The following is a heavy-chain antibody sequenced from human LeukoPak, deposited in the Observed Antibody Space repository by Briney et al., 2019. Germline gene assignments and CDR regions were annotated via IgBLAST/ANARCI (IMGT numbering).Heavy chain of an antibody. CDR1: GGTFSSYA. J-gene: IGHJ4*02. V-gene: IGHV1-69*13. CDR3: ASRTGIAVAGRGFDY. Sequence: ASVKVSCKASGGTFSSYAISWVRQAPGQGLEWMGGIIPIFGTANYAQKFQGRVTITADESTSTAYMELSSLRSEDTAVYYCASRTGIAVAGRGFDYWGQGTLVTVSS. CDR2: IIPIFGTA. D-gene: IGHD6-19*01.